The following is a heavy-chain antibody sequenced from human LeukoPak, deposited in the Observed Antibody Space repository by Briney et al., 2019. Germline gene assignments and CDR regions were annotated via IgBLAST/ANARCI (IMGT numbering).Heavy chain of an antibody. D-gene: IGHD2-15*01. J-gene: IGHJ5*02. CDR3: ARGLSEYCSGGSCYWFDP. Sequence: SETLSLTCAVYGGSFSGYCWSWIRQPPGKGLEWIGEINHSGSTNYNPSLKSRVTISVDTSKNQFSLKLSSVTAADTAVYYCARGLSEYCSGGSCYWFDPWGQGTLVTVSS. V-gene: IGHV4-34*01. CDR2: INHSGST. CDR1: GGSFSGYC.